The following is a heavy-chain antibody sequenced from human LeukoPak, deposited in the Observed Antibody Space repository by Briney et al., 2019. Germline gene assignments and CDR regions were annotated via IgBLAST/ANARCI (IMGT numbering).Heavy chain of an antibody. J-gene: IGHJ4*02. Sequence: SETLSLTCTVSGGSISSYYWSWIRQPPGKGLEWIGYIYYSGSTNYNPSLKSRVTISVDTSKNQFSLKLSSVTAADTAVYYCARDVGWGDFDYWGQGTLVTVPS. CDR3: ARDVGWGDFDY. CDR2: IYYSGST. V-gene: IGHV4-59*01. CDR1: GGSISSYY. D-gene: IGHD6-19*01.